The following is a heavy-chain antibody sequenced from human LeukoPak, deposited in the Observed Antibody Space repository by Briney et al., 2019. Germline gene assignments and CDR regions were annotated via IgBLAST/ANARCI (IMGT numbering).Heavy chain of an antibody. Sequence: GGSLRLSCAASGFTVSSNYMSWVRQAPGKGLEWVSVIYSSGSTYYADSVKGRFTISRDNSKNTLYLQMNSLRAEDTAVYYCARDDIESGYYRRYFQNWGQGTLVTVSS. V-gene: IGHV3-66*01. CDR1: GFTVSSNY. J-gene: IGHJ1*01. CDR3: ARDDIESGYYRRYFQN. CDR2: IYSSGST. D-gene: IGHD3-22*01.